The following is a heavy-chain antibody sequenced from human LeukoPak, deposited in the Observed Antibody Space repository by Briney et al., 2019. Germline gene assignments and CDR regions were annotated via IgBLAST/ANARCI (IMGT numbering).Heavy chain of an antibody. D-gene: IGHD2-15*01. J-gene: IGHJ4*02. CDR2: INAGNGNT. Sequence: ASVTVSFKASGYTFTSYAMHWVRQAPGQRREWMGWINAGNGNTKYSQKFQGRVTITRDTSASTAYMELSSLRSEDTAVYYCARGGSPYRYFDYWGQGTLVTVSS. V-gene: IGHV1-3*01. CDR1: GYTFTSYA. CDR3: ARGGSPYRYFDY.